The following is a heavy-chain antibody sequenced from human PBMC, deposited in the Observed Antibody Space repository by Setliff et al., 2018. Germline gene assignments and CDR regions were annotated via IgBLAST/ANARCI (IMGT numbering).Heavy chain of an antibody. CDR3: ASAGHSGSWFPFDAFHI. D-gene: IGHD6-13*01. CDR1: GFTFSTHS. CDR2: ISRSSTYI. J-gene: IGHJ3*02. Sequence: ETLRLSCAASGFTFSTHSMNWVRQALGKGLEWVSSISRSSTYIYYADSMKGRFTISRDNAKNSLYLQMNSLRAEDTAVYYCASAGHSGSWFPFDAFHIWGQGTMVTVSS. V-gene: IGHV3-21*01.